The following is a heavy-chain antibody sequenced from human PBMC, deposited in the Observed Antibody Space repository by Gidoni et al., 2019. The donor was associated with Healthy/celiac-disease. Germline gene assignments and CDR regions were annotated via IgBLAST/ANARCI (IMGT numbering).Heavy chain of an antibody. Sequence: QVQLVQSGAEVKKPGSSVKVSCKASGGTFSSYAISWVRQAPGQGLEWMGGIIPIFGTANYAQKFQGRVTITADESTSTAYMELSSLRSEDTAVYYCARDARGDWNDHPRWDDAFDIWGQGTMVTVSS. D-gene: IGHD1-1*01. CDR2: IIPIFGTA. V-gene: IGHV1-69*01. CDR3: ARDARGDWNDHPRWDDAFDI. CDR1: GGTFSSYA. J-gene: IGHJ3*02.